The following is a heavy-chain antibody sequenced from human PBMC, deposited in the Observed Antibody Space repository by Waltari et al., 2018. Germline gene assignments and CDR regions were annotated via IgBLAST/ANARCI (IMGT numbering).Heavy chain of an antibody. CDR1: GGTFSSYA. D-gene: IGHD6-19*01. CDR2: IIPIFGTA. V-gene: IGHV1-69*13. CDR3: AREGPGIAVAGTFSDY. Sequence: QVQLVQSGAEVKKPGSSVKVSCKASGGTFSSYAISWVRQAPGQGLEWMGGIIPIFGTANYAQKFQGRVTITADESTSTAYMELSSLRSEDTAVYYCAREGPGIAVAGTFSDYWGQGTLVTVSS. J-gene: IGHJ4*02.